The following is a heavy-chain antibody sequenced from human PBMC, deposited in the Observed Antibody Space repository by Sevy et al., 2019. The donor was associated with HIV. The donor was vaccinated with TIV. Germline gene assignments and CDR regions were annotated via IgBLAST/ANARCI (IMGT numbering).Heavy chain of an antibody. CDR1: GFTFSSHW. Sequence: GGSLRLSCAASGFTFSSHWMQWVRQAPGKGLVWVSRLNYDGSYTNYADSVKGRFTISSDNAKITLYLQMNSLRAEDTALYYCARSKVGVGDAFDIWGQGTMVTVSS. V-gene: IGHV3-74*01. CDR2: LNYDGSYT. D-gene: IGHD3-16*01. CDR3: ARSKVGVGDAFDI. J-gene: IGHJ3*02.